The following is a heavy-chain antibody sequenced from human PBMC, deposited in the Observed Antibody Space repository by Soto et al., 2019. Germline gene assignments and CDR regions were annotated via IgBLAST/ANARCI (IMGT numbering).Heavy chain of an antibody. CDR1: GGTFSSYS. D-gene: IGHD5-12*01. V-gene: IGHV1-69*12. CDR2: IIPIFGTV. Sequence: QVQLVQSGAEVKKPGSPVKVSCKASGGTFSSYSISWVRQAPGQGLEWMGGIIPIFGTVNYAQKFQGRVTITADESTSTAYMELSSLRSEDTAVYYCARGNQRWLQLWYFDLWGRGTLVTVSS. J-gene: IGHJ2*01. CDR3: ARGNQRWLQLWYFDL.